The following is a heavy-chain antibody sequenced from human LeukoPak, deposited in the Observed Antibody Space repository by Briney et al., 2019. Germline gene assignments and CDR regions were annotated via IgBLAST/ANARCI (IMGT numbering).Heavy chain of an antibody. CDR2: ISSSSSTK. CDR1: GFTFSSYS. Sequence: GGSLRLSCAASGFTFSSYSMKWVRQAPGKGLEGVSYISSSSSTKYYADSVKGRFTISRDNDKNSLYLEMNSLRGEDTAVYYCARRPNDSWGQGTLVTVSS. J-gene: IGHJ4*02. V-gene: IGHV3-48*01. CDR3: ARRPNDS.